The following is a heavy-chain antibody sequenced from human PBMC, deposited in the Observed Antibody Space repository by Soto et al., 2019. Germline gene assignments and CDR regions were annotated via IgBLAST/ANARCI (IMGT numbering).Heavy chain of an antibody. D-gene: IGHD3-16*01. CDR1: GYSFTTYL. CDR3: AKDTWRRDYYYYGMDV. J-gene: IGHJ6*02. Sequence: GESLKICCKGFGYSFTTYLIGWVRQMPGKGVEWMGMMYPGDSDTRYSPSFQGQVTISADTSISTAYLQWSSLKASDTALNYCAKDTWRRDYYYYGMDVWGQGTTVTVSS. CDR2: MYPGDSDT. V-gene: IGHV5-51*01.